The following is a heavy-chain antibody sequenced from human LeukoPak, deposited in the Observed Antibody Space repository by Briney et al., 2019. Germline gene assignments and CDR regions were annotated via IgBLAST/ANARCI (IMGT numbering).Heavy chain of an antibody. J-gene: IGHJ6*03. CDR2: MNPNSGNT. V-gene: IGHV1-8*01. CDR3: ARGPTIDHMDV. Sequence: ASVTVSCKASGYTLTSHDINWVRQATGQGLEWMGWMNPNSGNTGYAQKFQGRVTMTRNTSISTAYMELSSLRSEDTAVYYCARGPTIDHMDVWGKGTTVTVSS. D-gene: IGHD1-1*01. CDR1: GYTLTSHD.